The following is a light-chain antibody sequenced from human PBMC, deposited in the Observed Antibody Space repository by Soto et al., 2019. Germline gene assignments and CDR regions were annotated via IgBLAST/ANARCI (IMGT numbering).Light chain of an antibody. Sequence: QSVLTQPPSVSAAPGQNVTISCSGSSSNIGNNYVAWYQQLPGTAPKLLIYDNTKRPSGIPDRFSGSRSGTSATLGITGLQAGDEADYYCGTWDGGLTVTWLFGGGTKLTVL. J-gene: IGLJ3*02. CDR1: SSNIGNNY. CDR3: GTWDGGLTVTWL. CDR2: DNT. V-gene: IGLV1-51*01.